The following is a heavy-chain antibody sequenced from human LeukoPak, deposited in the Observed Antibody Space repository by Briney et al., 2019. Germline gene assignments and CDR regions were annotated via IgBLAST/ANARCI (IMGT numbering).Heavy chain of an antibody. V-gene: IGHV3-23*01. Sequence: GGSLRLSCAVSGITLSNYGMSWVRQAPGKGLEWVAGISDSGGSTNYADSVKGRLTVSRDNPKNTLYLQMNSLRAEDTAVYFCAKRGVVIRVILVGFHKEAYYFDSWGQGALVTVSS. CDR2: ISDSGGST. D-gene: IGHD3-22*01. CDR3: AKRGVVIRVILVGFHKEAYYFDS. CDR1: GITLSNYG. J-gene: IGHJ4*02.